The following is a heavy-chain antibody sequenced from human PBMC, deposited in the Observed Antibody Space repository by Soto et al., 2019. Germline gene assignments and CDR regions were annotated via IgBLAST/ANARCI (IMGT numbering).Heavy chain of an antibody. CDR2: ISYDGSNK. CDR3: ARDGSDTWNYYYGLDV. J-gene: IGHJ6*02. Sequence: GGSLRFSCAASGFIFSSCAMHWVRQAPGKGLEWVAVISYDGSNKQYTDAVKGRFTISRDNSKNTLYLQMNSLRVDDTAVYYCARDGSDTWNYYYGLDVWGQGTTVTVSS. D-gene: IGHD3-10*01. V-gene: IGHV3-30-3*01. CDR1: GFIFSSCA.